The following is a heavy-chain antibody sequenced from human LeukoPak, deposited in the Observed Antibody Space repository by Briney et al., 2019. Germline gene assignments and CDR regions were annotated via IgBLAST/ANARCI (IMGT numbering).Heavy chain of an antibody. J-gene: IGHJ4*02. CDR2: ISYDGSNK. D-gene: IGHD3-10*01. CDR1: GFTFSSYG. Sequence: GGSLRLSCAASGFTFSSYGMHWARQAPGKGLEWVAVISYDGSNKYYADSVKGRFTISRDNSKNTLYLQMNSLRAEDTAVYYCAKTVFRITTVRGVAFDYWGQGTLVTVSS. V-gene: IGHV3-30*18. CDR3: AKTVFRITTVRGVAFDY.